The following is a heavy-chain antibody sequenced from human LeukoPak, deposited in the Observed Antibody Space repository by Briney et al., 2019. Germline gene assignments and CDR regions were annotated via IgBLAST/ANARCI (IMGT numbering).Heavy chain of an antibody. Sequence: SETMSLTCTVSGGSISGSSYYCGWIRHPPGKGLEWIGRTYYSRSTYYNPSLKSRGTISVDTSKNQFSLKLSSVTAADTAVYYCARAYYYDSSGYLSHDAFDIWGQGTMVTVSS. J-gene: IGHJ3*02. CDR1: GGSISGSSYY. CDR3: ARAYYYDSSGYLSHDAFDI. D-gene: IGHD3-22*01. CDR2: TYYSRST. V-gene: IGHV4-39*01.